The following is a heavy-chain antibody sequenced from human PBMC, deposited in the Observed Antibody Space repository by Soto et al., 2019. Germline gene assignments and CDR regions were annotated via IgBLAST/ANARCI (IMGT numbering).Heavy chain of an antibody. CDR1: GGTFSSYA. D-gene: IGHD3-3*01. J-gene: IGHJ6*02. Sequence: QVQLVQSGAEVQKPGSSVKVSCKASGGTFSSYAIRWVRQAPGQGLEWMGGIIPIFGTANYAQKFQGRVTITADESTSTAYMELSSLRSEDTAVYYCARDITIFGVVIIGYYYGMDVWGQGTTVTVSS. CDR3: ARDITIFGVVIIGYYYGMDV. CDR2: IIPIFGTA. V-gene: IGHV1-69*01.